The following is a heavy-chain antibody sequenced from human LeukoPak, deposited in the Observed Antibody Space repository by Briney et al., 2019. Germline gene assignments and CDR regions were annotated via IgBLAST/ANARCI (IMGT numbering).Heavy chain of an antibody. J-gene: IGHJ3*02. CDR1: GFTVSSNY. CDR2: IYSGGST. Sequence: GGSLRLSCAASGFTVSSNYMSWVRQASGKGLEWVSVIYSGGSTYYADSVKGRFTISRRNSKNTLYLQMNSLRAEDTAVYYCARDGIGYGDAFDIWGQGTMVTVSS. D-gene: IGHD2-15*01. CDR3: ARDGIGYGDAFDI. V-gene: IGHV3-53*04.